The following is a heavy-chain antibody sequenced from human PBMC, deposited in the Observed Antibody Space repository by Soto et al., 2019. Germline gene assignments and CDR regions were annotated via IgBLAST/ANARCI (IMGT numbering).Heavy chain of an antibody. CDR2: VTSSPSSM. CDR3: AREADFASSGYVLDY. D-gene: IGHD3-22*01. V-gene: IGHV3-21*01. Sequence: GGSLRLSCAASGFTFSGFSMNWVRQAPGKGLEWVSSVTSSPSSMFYADSVKGRFTISRDDAKDSLFLQTNSLRADDTAVYYCAREADFASSGYVLDYWGLGTLVTVSS. CDR1: GFTFSGFS. J-gene: IGHJ4*02.